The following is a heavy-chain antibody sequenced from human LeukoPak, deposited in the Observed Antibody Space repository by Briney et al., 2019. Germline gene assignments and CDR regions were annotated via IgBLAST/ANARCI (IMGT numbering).Heavy chain of an antibody. J-gene: IGHJ4*02. CDR1: GFSFNTYW. Sequence: GGSLRLSCVASGFSFNTYWMSWVRQAPGVGLEWVANINQDGTEKYYVDSVKGRFIISRDYGKNSLYLQMNSLRVEDTAVYYCAKLAKYFYGSETFYFFEHWGQGTPVTASS. V-gene: IGHV3-7*01. CDR3: AKLAKYFYGSETFYFFEH. CDR2: INQDGTEK. D-gene: IGHD3-10*01.